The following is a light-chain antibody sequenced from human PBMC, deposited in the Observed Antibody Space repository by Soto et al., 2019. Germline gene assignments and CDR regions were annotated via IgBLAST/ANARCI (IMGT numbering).Light chain of an antibody. CDR1: SNDVGGYKY. Sequence: QSALTQPPSASGSPGQSVTISCAGSSNDVGGYKYVSWYQQHPGKAPKLIIYEVFKRPSGVPDRFSGSKSGNTASLTVSGLQAEDEADYYCCSYAGSYTYVFGTGTKVTVL. CDR2: EVF. CDR3: CSYAGSYTYV. V-gene: IGLV2-8*01. J-gene: IGLJ1*01.